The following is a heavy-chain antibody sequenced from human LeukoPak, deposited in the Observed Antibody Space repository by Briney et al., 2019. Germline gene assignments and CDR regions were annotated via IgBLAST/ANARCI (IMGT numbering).Heavy chain of an antibody. V-gene: IGHV4-31*03. Sequence: SQTLSLTCTLSGASLSSRGSYWAWVRQHPGTGLEWIAYIYYTGSIYYNPSLKSRVTMSVDTSKNQFSLKLNSVTAADTAVYYCARERSVGLGTSYYHYGVDVWGQGTSVTVSS. J-gene: IGHJ6*02. CDR2: IYYTGSI. D-gene: IGHD1-7*01. CDR3: ARERSVGLGTSYYHYGVDV. CDR1: GASLSSRGSY.